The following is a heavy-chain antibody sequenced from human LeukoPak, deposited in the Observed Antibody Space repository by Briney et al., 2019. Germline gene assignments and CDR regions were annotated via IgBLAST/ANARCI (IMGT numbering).Heavy chain of an antibody. V-gene: IGHV4-39*01. CDR1: GGSMNSHSYY. D-gene: IGHD5-24*01. J-gene: IGHJ4*02. CDR3: VRHVSTNTGYFDS. Sequence: SETLSLTCTVSGGSMNSHSYYWGWIRQPPGKGLEWIGSVYYDGTSYSNPSLQSRAAVFVDTSRDQFSLDLSFVTAADTALYYCVRHVSTNTGYFDSCGQGTLVSVSS. CDR2: VYYDGTS.